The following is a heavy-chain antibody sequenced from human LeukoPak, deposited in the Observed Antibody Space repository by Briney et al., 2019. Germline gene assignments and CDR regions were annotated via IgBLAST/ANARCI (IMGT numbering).Heavy chain of an antibody. CDR2: IYYSGST. Sequence: SETLSLTCTVSGGSISSSSYYWGWIRQPPGKGLEWIGSIYYSGSTYYNPSLKSRVTISVDTPKNQFSLKLSSVTAADTAVYYCAGTGYYYDSSGYGDDYWGQGTLVTVSS. V-gene: IGHV4-39*01. CDR1: GGSISSSSYY. J-gene: IGHJ4*02. CDR3: AGTGYYYDSSGYGDDY. D-gene: IGHD3-22*01.